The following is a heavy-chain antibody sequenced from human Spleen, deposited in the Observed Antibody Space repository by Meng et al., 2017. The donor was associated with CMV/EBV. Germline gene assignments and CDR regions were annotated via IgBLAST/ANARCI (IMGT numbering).Heavy chain of an antibody. D-gene: IGHD2-2*02. CDR1: FNFSASA. V-gene: IGHV3-73*01. CDR3: TRLYCTSDDCYTMAS. Sequence: FNFSASAIHWVLQATGKGLEWVGRIRNKAKSHATAYAASVQGRFSISRDDSKNTASLQMNSLRSEDTAVYYCTRLYCTSDDCYTMASWGQGTLVTVSS. CDR2: IRNKAKSHAT. J-gene: IGHJ5*02.